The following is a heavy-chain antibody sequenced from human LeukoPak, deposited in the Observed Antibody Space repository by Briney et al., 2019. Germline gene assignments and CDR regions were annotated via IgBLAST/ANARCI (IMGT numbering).Heavy chain of an antibody. V-gene: IGHV4-59*12. J-gene: IGHJ3*02. CDR1: GGSISSYY. CDR2: IYYSGST. D-gene: IGHD3-3*01. CDR3: ARVFRDRDDAFDI. Sequence: SETLSLTCTVSGGSISSYYWSWIRQPPGKGLEWIGYIYYSGSTYYNPSLKSRVTISVDMSKNQFSLKLSSVTAADTAVYYCARVFRDRDDAFDIWGQGTMVTVSS.